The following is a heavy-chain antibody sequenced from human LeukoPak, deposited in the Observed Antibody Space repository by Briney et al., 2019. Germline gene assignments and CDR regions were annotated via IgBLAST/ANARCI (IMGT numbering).Heavy chain of an antibody. Sequence: GGSLRLSCAASGFTFDDYGMSWVRQAPGKGLEWVSGINWNGGSTGYADSVKGRFTISRDNAKNSLYLQMNSLRAEDTAVYYCARDQREEGGNSYYDFWSGYYRSYYYYMDVWGKGTTVTVSS. CDR3: ARDQREEGGNSYYDFWSGYYRSYYYYMDV. CDR1: GFTFDDYG. J-gene: IGHJ6*03. V-gene: IGHV3-20*04. D-gene: IGHD3-3*01. CDR2: INWNGGST.